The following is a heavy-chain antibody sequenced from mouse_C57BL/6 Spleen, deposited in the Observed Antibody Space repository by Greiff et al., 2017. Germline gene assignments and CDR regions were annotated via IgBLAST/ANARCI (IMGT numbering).Heavy chain of an antibody. CDR1: GYTFTSYW. CDR3: ARSGQLRLQGYAIDY. V-gene: IGHV1-7*01. Sequence: VQLQQSGAALAKPGASVTLSCKASGYTFTSYWMHWVKQRPGQGLEWIGYINPSSGYTKYNQKFKDKATLTADKSSSTAYMQRSSQTYEDSAVYYCARSGQLRLQGYAIDYWGQGTSVTVSS. CDR2: INPSSGYT. D-gene: IGHD3-2*02. J-gene: IGHJ4*01.